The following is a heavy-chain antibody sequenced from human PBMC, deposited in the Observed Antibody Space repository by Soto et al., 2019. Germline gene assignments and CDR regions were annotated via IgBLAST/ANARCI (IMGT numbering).Heavy chain of an antibody. CDR3: ARGRWSTFDY. CDR2: IYYSGST. J-gene: IGHJ4*02. D-gene: IGHD2-15*01. V-gene: IGHV4-31*03. CDR1: GGTISSGGYY. Sequence: KPSETLSLTCTVSGGTISSGGYYWSWIRQHPGKGLEWIGYIYYSGSTYYNPSLKSRITINLDTSKNQFSLQPNSVTPEDTAVYYCARGRWSTFDYWGQGAQVTVSS.